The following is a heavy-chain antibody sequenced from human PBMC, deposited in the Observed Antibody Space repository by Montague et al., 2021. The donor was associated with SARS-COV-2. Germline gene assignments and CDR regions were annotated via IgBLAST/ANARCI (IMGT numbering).Heavy chain of an antibody. J-gene: IGHJ4*02. Sequence: SETLSLTCTVSGGSISIYYWSWIRQPPGKGLEWIGYMYYDGSPKXNPSLMGRVTISVDKSKNQCSLKLSSVTAADTAVYYCATDYGSGSYFDYWGQGSLVTVSS. CDR2: MYYDGSP. D-gene: IGHD3-10*01. V-gene: IGHV4-59*01. CDR3: ATDYGSGSYFDY. CDR1: GGSISIYY.